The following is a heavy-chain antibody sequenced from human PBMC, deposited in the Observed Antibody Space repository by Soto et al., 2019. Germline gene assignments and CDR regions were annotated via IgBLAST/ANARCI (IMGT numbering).Heavy chain of an antibody. D-gene: IGHD3-10*01. V-gene: IGHV3-30*18. CDR2: ISFDGSNQ. CDR1: GFTFSSYG. CDR3: AKSHTENYLAPRGY. J-gene: IGHJ4*02. Sequence: QVQLVESGGGVVQPGRSLRLSCAASGFTFSSYGLHWVRQAPGKGLEWVAVISFDGSNQYYADAVKGRFTISRDNSKNTLYLQMNSLRSEDTAIYYCAKSHTENYLAPRGYWGQGTLVTVSS.